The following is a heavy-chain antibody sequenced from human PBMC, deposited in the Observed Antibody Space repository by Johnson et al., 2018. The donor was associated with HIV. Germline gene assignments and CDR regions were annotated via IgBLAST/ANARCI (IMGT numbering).Heavy chain of an antibody. V-gene: IGHV3-30*02. J-gene: IGHJ3*02. CDR3: AKDRRELPSPFDI. Sequence: QVQLVESGGGVVQPGGSLRLSCAASGFTFSSYGMHWVRQAPGKGLEWVAFIRYDGSNKYYADSVKGRFTISRDNSKNTLYLQMNSRRAEDTAVYYCAKDRRELPSPFDIWGQGTMVTVSS. D-gene: IGHD1-7*01. CDR2: IRYDGSNK. CDR1: GFTFSSYG.